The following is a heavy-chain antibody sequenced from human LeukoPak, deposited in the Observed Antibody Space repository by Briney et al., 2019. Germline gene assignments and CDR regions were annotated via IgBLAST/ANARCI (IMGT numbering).Heavy chain of an antibody. CDR1: GFTXSGSA. CDR3: XXQXXXLLXGTXYXYYXXV. CDR2: IRREANTYAT. Sequence: GFTXSGSAMHWVRQASGKGLEWVGHIRREANTYATTIAASLKGRFTISRDDSKKTAYLQMNSLKTEDTAVXXXXXQXXXLLXGTXYXYYXXVWGKGTTVTVSS. V-gene: IGHV3-73*01. J-gene: IGHJ6*03. D-gene: IGHD3-10*01.